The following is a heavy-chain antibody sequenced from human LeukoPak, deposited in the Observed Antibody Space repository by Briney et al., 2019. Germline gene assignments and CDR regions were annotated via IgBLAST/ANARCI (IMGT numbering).Heavy chain of an antibody. Sequence: SVKVSCKASGGTFSSYAISWVRQAPGQGLEWMGGIIPIFGTANYAQKFQGRVTITADESTSTAYMELSSLRSEDTAVYYCARPKRGGYYFDYWGQGTLVTVSS. D-gene: IGHD3-16*01. J-gene: IGHJ4*02. CDR3: ARPKRGGYYFDY. V-gene: IGHV1-69*13. CDR1: GGTFSSYA. CDR2: IIPIFGTA.